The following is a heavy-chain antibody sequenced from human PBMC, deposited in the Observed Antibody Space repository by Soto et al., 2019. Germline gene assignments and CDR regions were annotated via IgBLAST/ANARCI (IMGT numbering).Heavy chain of an antibody. CDR1: GFPFSSYA. J-gene: IGHJ4*02. CDR3: ATGYCSSITCYNFDY. Sequence: GGSLRLSCAASGFPFSSYAMSWVRQAPGKGLEWVSAISGSGTITYYADSVKGRFTISRDNSKNTLYLQMNSLRAEDTAVYYCATGYCSSITCYNFDYWGQGT. CDR2: ISGSGTIT. D-gene: IGHD2-2*03. V-gene: IGHV3-23*01.